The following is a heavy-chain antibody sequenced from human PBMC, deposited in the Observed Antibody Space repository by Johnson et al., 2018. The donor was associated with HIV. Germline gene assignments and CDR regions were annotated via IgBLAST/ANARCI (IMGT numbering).Heavy chain of an antibody. CDR3: AKDGSGDVRGAFDI. D-gene: IGHD3-10*02. J-gene: IGHJ3*02. CDR1: GFTVSSTY. V-gene: IGHV3-53*01. Sequence: EQLVESGGDLIQPGGSLRLSCAASGFTVSSTYMSWVRQAPGKGLEWLSVLYSDGRTYYADYVKGRFTISRDNSKNSLYLQMNSLRTEDTALYYCAKDGSGDVRGAFDIWGQGTMVTVSS. CDR2: LYSDGRT.